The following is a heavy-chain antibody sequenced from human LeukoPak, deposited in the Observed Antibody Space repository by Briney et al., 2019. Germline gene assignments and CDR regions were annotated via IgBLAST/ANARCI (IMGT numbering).Heavy chain of an antibody. V-gene: IGHV1-69*06. CDR2: IIPIFGTA. D-gene: IGHD3-10*01. CDR1: GGTFSSYA. J-gene: IGHJ4*02. Sequence: GASVKVSCKASGGTFSSYAISWVRQAPGQGLEWMGGIIPIFGTANYAQKFRGRVTITADKSTRTAYMELSSLRSEDTAVYYCARERSYYGSGSYAGNFDYWGQGTLVTVSS. CDR3: ARERSYYGSGSYAGNFDY.